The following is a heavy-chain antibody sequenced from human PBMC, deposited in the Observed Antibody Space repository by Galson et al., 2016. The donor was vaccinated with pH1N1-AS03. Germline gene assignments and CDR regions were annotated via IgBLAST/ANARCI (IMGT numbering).Heavy chain of an antibody. CDR2: IHPGGDT. CDR3: AGDEGFANGINV. CDR1: GFTVSSGY. D-gene: IGHD3-3*01. V-gene: IGHV3-66*02. Sequence: SLRLSCAATGFTVSSGYHMSWVRQAPGKGLEWVSVIHPGGDTYNADSVKGRFTISRDKFENMVYLQMNSLRPEDTAVYYCAGDEGFANGINVWGQGTTVTVSS. J-gene: IGHJ6*02.